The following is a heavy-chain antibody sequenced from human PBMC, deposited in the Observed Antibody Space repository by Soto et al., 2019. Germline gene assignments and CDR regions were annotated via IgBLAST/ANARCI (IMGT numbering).Heavy chain of an antibody. D-gene: IGHD3-22*01. Sequence: QLQLQESGPGLVKPSETLSLSCSVSGDSIRNRNYYWAWIRQPPGKGLEWIVSRYDDASTFYNPYRKHRFTISIDTSTKQLSLKVTYVTAADTAVYYCARGTYLGPRGYDLDFWGQGTLVTVSS. CDR1: GDSIRNRNYY. V-gene: IGHV4-39*01. CDR2: RYDDAST. CDR3: ARGTYLGPRGYDLDF. J-gene: IGHJ4*02.